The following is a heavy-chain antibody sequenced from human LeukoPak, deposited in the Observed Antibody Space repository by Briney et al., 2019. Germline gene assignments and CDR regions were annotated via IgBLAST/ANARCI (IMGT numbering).Heavy chain of an antibody. D-gene: IGHD3-22*01. J-gene: IGHJ3*02. CDR2: ISYDGSNK. V-gene: IGHV3-30*18. CDR1: GFTSSSYG. Sequence: GGSLRLSCAASGFTSSSYGMHWVRQAPGKGLEWGAVISYDGSNKYYADSVKGRFTISRDNSKNTLYLQKNRLRAEDTALYYCAKPSFYDISGGAFDSWGQGTMVTVSS. CDR3: AKPSFYDISGGAFDS.